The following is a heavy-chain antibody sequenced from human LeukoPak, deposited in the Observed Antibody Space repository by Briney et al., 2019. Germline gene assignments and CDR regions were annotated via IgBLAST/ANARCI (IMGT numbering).Heavy chain of an antibody. CDR3: AAGTPALEF. J-gene: IGHJ4*02. V-gene: IGHV4-59*08. CDR1: GGSISGYY. CDR2: IYYSGST. Sequence: SETLSLTCTVSGGSISGYYWSWIRQPPGKGLEWIGYIYYSGSTNYNPSLKSRVTISIDTSKNQFSLKLTSVTAAGTAVYYCAAGTPALEFWGQGTLVTVSS. D-gene: IGHD2-15*01.